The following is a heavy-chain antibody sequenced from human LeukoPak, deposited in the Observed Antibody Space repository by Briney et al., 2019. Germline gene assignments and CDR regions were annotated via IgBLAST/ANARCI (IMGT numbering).Heavy chain of an antibody. CDR3: AREGGYSYGYAYGMDV. V-gene: IGHV4-30-2*01. CDR1: GGSISSGGYS. Sequence: PSQTLSFTCAVSGGSISSGGYSWSWIRQPPGKGLEWIGYIYHSGSTYYNPSLKSRVTISVDRSKNQFSLKLSSVTAADTAVYYCAREGGYSYGYAYGMDVWGQGTTVTVSS. CDR2: IYHSGST. D-gene: IGHD5-18*01. J-gene: IGHJ6*02.